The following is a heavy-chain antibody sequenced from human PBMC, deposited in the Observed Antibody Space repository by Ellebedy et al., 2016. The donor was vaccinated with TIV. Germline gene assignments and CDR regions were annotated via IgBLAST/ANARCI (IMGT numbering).Heavy chain of an antibody. Sequence: SETLSLTXAVYGGSFSGYYWTWIRQSPGKGLEWIGEIDQSGSTNYNPSLESRVTISVDTSKNQFSLRLSSVTAADTAVYYCARYGSGSYKYWGQGTLVTVSS. J-gene: IGHJ4*02. V-gene: IGHV4-34*01. CDR3: ARYGSGSYKY. D-gene: IGHD3-10*01. CDR1: GGSFSGYY. CDR2: IDQSGST.